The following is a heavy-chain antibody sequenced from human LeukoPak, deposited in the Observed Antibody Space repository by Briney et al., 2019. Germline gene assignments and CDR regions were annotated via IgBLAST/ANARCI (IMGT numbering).Heavy chain of an antibody. CDR1: GFTFSSYA. CDR2: ISGSGEST. Sequence: GGSLRLSCTASGFTFSSYAMNWVRQAPGKGLGWVSAISGSGESTYYADSVKGRFTISRENSKSTLYLQMNSLRAEDTALYYCAKARGYSSSSENNWFDPWGQGTLVTVSS. CDR3: AKARGYSSSSENNWFDP. V-gene: IGHV3-23*01. J-gene: IGHJ5*02. D-gene: IGHD6-6*01.